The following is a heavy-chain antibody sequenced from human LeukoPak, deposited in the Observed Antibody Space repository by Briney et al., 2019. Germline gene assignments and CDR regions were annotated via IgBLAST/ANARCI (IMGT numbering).Heavy chain of an antibody. CDR2: IKQDGSEK. CDR1: GXTFSSYW. Sequence: GGSLRLSCAASGXTFSSYWMTWVRQAPGKGLEWVVNIKQDGSEKYYVDSVKGRFTISKDNAKNSLYLQMNSLRTEDTAVYYCARVFWSSRWYYFEYWGQGTLVTVSS. J-gene: IGHJ4*02. V-gene: IGHV3-7*04. D-gene: IGHD6-13*01. CDR3: ARVFWSSRWYYFEY.